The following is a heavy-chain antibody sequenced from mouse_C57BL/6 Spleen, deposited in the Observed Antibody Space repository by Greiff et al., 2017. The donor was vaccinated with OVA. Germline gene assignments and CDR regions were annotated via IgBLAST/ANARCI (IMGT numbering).Heavy chain of an antibody. J-gene: IGHJ1*03. CDR2: IYPGDGDT. CDR3: ARFNGYYPYWYFDV. D-gene: IGHD2-12*01. V-gene: IGHV1-82*01. CDR1: GYAFSSSW. Sequence: QVQLKESGPELVKPGASVKISCKASGYAFSSSWMNWVKQRPGKGLEWIGRIYPGDGDTNYNGKFKGKATLTADKSSSTAYMQLSSLTSEDSAVYFCARFNGYYPYWYFDVWGTGTTVTVSS.